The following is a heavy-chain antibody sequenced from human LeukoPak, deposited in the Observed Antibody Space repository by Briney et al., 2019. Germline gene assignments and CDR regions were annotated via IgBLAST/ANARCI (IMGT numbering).Heavy chain of an antibody. CDR2: IYAGGTT. J-gene: IGHJ5*02. Sequence: PSETLSLTCTVSGGSISTYYWSWIRQTAGKGLEWIGRIYAGGTTNYNPSLKSRVTMSVDTSKNQFSLKLNSVTAADTAVYYCAREGLLYFGELLEGGWFDPWGQGTLVTVSS. D-gene: IGHD3-10*01. V-gene: IGHV4-4*07. CDR3: AREGLLYFGELLEGGWFDP. CDR1: GGSISTYY.